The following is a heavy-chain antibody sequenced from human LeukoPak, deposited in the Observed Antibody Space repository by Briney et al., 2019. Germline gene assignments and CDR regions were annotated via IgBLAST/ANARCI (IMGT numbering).Heavy chain of an antibody. CDR2: IYTSGST. J-gene: IGHJ6*03. V-gene: IGHV4-4*07. CDR1: GGSISSYY. D-gene: IGHD6-13*01. Sequence: SETLSLTCTVSGGSISSYYWSWIRQPAGKGLEWIGRIYTSGSTNYNPSLKSRVTMSVDTSKNQFSLKLSSVTAADTAVYYCARDSPLYSSSWPARPGYYHMDVWGKGTTVTVSS. CDR3: ARDSPLYSSSWPARPGYYHMDV.